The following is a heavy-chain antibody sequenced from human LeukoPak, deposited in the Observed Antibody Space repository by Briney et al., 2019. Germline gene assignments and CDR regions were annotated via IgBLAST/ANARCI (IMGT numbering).Heavy chain of an antibody. Sequence: SVKVSCKASGGTFSSYAISWVRQAPGQGLEWMGRIIPILGIANYAQKFQGRVTITADKSTSTAYMELSSLRSEDTAVYYCARANYYDSSGYLPYGYWGQGTLVTVSS. J-gene: IGHJ4*02. CDR1: GGTFSSYA. CDR3: ARANYYDSSGYLPYGY. V-gene: IGHV1-69*04. CDR2: IIPILGIA. D-gene: IGHD3-22*01.